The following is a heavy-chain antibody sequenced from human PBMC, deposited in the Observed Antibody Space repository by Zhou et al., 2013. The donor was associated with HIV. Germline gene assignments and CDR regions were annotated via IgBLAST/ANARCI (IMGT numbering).Heavy chain of an antibody. Sequence: VQLVQSGAEVKKPGSSVKVSCKASGGSLSSYAISWLRHAPGQGLEWMGGIIPVFETAKYAPDYQGRLTITADESTTSVYMELSSLRSDDTAVYYCARDMAGVGAMADWGQGTLVTVSS. J-gene: IGHJ4*02. V-gene: IGHV1-69*12. CDR2: IIPVFETA. CDR1: GGSLSSYA. D-gene: IGHD1-26*01. CDR3: ARDMAGVGAMAD.